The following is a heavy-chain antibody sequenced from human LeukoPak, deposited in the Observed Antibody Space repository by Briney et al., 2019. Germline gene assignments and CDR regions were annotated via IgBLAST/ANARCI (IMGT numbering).Heavy chain of an antibody. D-gene: IGHD6-19*01. CDR3: VKSPGSGWPV. Sequence: GGSLRLSCAASGFTFSTYSLNWVRQAPGKGLEYLSAIYSDGSRTYYADSVKGRFTISRDNSKNTLYFEMSSLRVEDTAVYYCVKSPGSGWPVWGQGTLLTVSS. V-gene: IGHV3-64D*06. J-gene: IGHJ4*02. CDR2: IYSDGSRT. CDR1: GFTFSTYS.